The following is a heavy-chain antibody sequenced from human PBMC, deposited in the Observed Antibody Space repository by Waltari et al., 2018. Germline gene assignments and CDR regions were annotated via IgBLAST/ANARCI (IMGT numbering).Heavy chain of an antibody. CDR1: GYSFTSYW. J-gene: IGHJ3*02. CDR2: IYPGDSDT. V-gene: IGHV5-51*01. CDR3: ARPENPIAINDAFDI. D-gene: IGHD2-21*01. Sequence: SCKGSGYSFTSYWIGWVRQMPGKGLEWMGIIYPGDSDTRYSPSFQGQVTISADKSISTAYLQWSSLKASDTAMYYCARPENPIAINDAFDIWGQGTMVTVSS.